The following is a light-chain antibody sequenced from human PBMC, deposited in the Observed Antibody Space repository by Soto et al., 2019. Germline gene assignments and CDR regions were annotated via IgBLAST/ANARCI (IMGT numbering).Light chain of an antibody. J-gene: IGKJ1*01. Sequence: EKVMTQSPATLSVSPGERATLSCRASQSVSSNLAWYQQKPGQAPRLLIYDASTRATGIPARFSGSGSGTEFTLTISSLQYEDLAVYYCQQYDDWRETFGQGTKVEIK. CDR1: QSVSSN. CDR2: DAS. CDR3: QQYDDWRET. V-gene: IGKV3-15*01.